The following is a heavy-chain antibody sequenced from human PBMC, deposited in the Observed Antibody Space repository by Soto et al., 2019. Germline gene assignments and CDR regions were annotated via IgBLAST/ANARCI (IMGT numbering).Heavy chain of an antibody. V-gene: IGHV4-61*01. CDR3: AREWVGAACFFCN. J-gene: IGHJ4*02. Sequence: SETLSLTCTVSGDSVSSGSYYWSWIRQPPGKGLEWIGYIYYSGSTNYNPSLKSRVTISVDTSKNQLSLKLSSVTAADTAVYYCAREWVGAACFFCNWGQGTLVTVYS. CDR1: GDSVSSGSYY. D-gene: IGHD6-13*01. CDR2: IYYSGST.